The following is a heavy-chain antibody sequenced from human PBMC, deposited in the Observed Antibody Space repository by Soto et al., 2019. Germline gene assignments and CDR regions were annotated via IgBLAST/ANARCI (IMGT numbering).Heavy chain of an antibody. CDR1: GFIFTSYS. Sequence: GGSLRLSCAASGFIFTSYSMVWVRQAPGKGLEWVSSISSRSDSIYYADSVKGRFTISRDNAKNSVSLQMNSLRAEDTAVYYCAREYTAWPLAYGLDVWGQGTTVTVSS. CDR3: AREYTAWPLAYGLDV. J-gene: IGHJ6*02. D-gene: IGHD2-2*02. CDR2: ISSRSDSI. V-gene: IGHV3-21*01.